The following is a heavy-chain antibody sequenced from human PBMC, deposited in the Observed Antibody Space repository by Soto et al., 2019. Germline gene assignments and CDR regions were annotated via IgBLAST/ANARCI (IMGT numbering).Heavy chain of an antibody. Sequence: QVQLVQSGAAVKKPGSSVKVSCKASGGTFSTYAISWVRQAPGQGLEWMGGIIPIFGTANYAQKFQGRVTSTADESTSTDYMELSSLRSEDTAVYYCAQTLGLAVAGPGRFDLWGRGTLVTVSS. CDR3: AQTLGLAVAGPGRFDL. J-gene: IGHJ2*01. CDR2: IIPIFGTA. D-gene: IGHD6-19*01. V-gene: IGHV1-69*12. CDR1: GGTFSTYA.